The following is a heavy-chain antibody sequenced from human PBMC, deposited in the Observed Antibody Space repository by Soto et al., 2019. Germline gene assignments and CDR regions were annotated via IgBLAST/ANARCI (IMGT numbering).Heavy chain of an antibody. CDR2: ISYDGSNK. D-gene: IGHD1-1*01. CDR3: AKLEGIRCPSPFQH. V-gene: IGHV3-30*18. Sequence: GGSLRLSCAASGFTFSSYGMHWVRQAPGKGLEWVAVISYDGSNKYYADSVKGRFTISRDNSKNTLYLQMNSLRAEDTAVYYCAKLEGIRCPSPFQHWGQGTLVTVSS. J-gene: IGHJ1*01. CDR1: GFTFSSYG.